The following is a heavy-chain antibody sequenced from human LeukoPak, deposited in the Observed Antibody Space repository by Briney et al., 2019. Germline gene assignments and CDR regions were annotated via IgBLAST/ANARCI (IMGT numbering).Heavy chain of an antibody. CDR2: FRGSSSTI. CDR3: ARGAFTWIQHPYAMDV. CDR1: KFTFSNYT. Sequence: PGGSLRLSCAASKFTFSNYTMNWVRQAPGKGLEWVSYFRGSSSTIYYADSVKGRFTISRDNAKSSLYLQMNSLRAEDTAVYYCARGAFTWIQHPYAMDVWGQGTTVTVSS. J-gene: IGHJ6*02. D-gene: IGHD5-18*01. V-gene: IGHV3-48*04.